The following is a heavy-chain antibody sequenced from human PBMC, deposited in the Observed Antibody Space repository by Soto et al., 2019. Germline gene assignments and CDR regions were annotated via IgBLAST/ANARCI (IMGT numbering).Heavy chain of an antibody. J-gene: IGHJ4*02. CDR3: ARGVRYYGSGSLPEH. CDR2: INAGNGNT. D-gene: IGHD3-10*01. CDR1: GYTFTSYA. V-gene: IGHV1-3*05. Sequence: QVQLVQSGAEEKKPGASVKVSCKASGYTFTSYAMHWVRQAPGQRLEWMGWINAGNGNTKYSQKFQGRVTITRDTSXXTAYMELSSLRSEDTAVYYCARGVRYYGSGSLPEHWGQGTLVTVSS.